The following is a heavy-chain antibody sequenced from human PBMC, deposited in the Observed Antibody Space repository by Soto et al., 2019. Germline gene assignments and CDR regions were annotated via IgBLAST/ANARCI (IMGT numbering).Heavy chain of an antibody. CDR3: AKGLLLRTGTTFVDY. CDR2: ISWNSGSI. Sequence: GGSLRLSCAASGFTFSTYSMNWVRQAPGKGLEWVSGISWNSGSIGYADSVKGRFTISRDNAKNSLYLQMNSLRAEDTALYYCAKGLLLRTGTTFVDYWGQGTLVTVSS. D-gene: IGHD1-1*01. J-gene: IGHJ4*02. V-gene: IGHV3-9*01. CDR1: GFTFSTYS.